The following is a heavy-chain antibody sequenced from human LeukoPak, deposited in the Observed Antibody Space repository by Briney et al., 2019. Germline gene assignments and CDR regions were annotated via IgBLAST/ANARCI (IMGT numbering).Heavy chain of an antibody. CDR3: AKDDNWRVAAAGTDWSDP. V-gene: IGHV3-23*01. CDR2: IRGSDGTT. D-gene: IGHD6-13*01. CDR1: GFISSNYA. Sequence: PGGSLRLSCAAPGFISSNYAMSRVRQTLVKGLEWVSTIRGSDGTTYYADSVKGRFTISRDNSKNTLYLQMNSLRAEDTAVYYCAKDDNWRVAAAGTDWSDPWGQGTLVTVSS. J-gene: IGHJ5*02.